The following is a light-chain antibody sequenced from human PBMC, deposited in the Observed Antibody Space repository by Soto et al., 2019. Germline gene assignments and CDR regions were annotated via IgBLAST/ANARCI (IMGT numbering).Light chain of an antibody. Sequence: QSVLTQPPSASGSPGQSVTISCTGTSSDVGGYNYVSWYQQHPGKAPKLMIYEVSKRPSGVPDRFSGPKSGNTASLTVSGLQAEDEADYYCSSYAGSNNFGVFGTGTKGTVL. CDR1: SSDVGGYNY. CDR3: SSYAGSNNFGV. CDR2: EVS. V-gene: IGLV2-8*01. J-gene: IGLJ1*01.